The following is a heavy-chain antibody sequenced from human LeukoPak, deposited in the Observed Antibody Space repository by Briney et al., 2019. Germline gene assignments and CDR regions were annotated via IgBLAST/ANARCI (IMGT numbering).Heavy chain of an antibody. D-gene: IGHD6-19*01. CDR2: ISYDGSNK. V-gene: IGHV3-30*03. CDR3: ARDVGSSGWYGGIDY. CDR1: GFTFSSYG. Sequence: GGSLRLSCAASGFTFSSYGMHWVRQAPGKGLEWVAVISYDGSNKYYADSVKGRFTISRDNSKNTLYLQMNSLRAEDTAVYYCARDVGSSGWYGGIDYWGQGTLVTVSS. J-gene: IGHJ4*02.